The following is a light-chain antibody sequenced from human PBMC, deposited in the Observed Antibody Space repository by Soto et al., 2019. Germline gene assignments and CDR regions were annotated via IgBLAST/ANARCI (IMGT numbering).Light chain of an antibody. CDR2: AAS. CDR1: QGIRND. V-gene: IGKV1-6*01. CDR3: IQDYNYPWT. J-gene: IGKJ1*01. Sequence: AIQMTQSPSSLSASVGDRVTITCRASQGIRNDLGWYQQKPGKAPKLLIYAASSLQSGVPSRFSGSGSGTDFTLTISSQQAEDFATYYCIQDYNYPWTFGQGTKVEIK.